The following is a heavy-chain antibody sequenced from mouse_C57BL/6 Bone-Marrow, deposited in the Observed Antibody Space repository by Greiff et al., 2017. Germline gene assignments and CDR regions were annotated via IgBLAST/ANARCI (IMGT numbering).Heavy chain of an antibody. D-gene: IGHD2-5*01. CDR2: IWGGGST. J-gene: IGHJ4*01. V-gene: IGHV2-9*01. CDR3: ALAYYSNSTGAMDY. CDR1: GFSLTSYG. Sequence: VQLQESGPGLVAPSQSLYITCTVSGFSLTSYGVDWVRQPPGKGLEWLGVIWGGGSTNYNSAHMSRLSISKDNSKSQVFLKMNSLQTDDTAMYYCALAYYSNSTGAMDYWGQGTSVTVSS.